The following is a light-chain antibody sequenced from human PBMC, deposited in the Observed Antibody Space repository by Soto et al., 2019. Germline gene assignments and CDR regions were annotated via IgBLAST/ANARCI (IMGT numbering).Light chain of an antibody. V-gene: IGLV2-11*01. CDR3: CSYVGSYTSYV. J-gene: IGLJ1*01. Sequence: QSALTQPRSVSGSPGQSVTISCTGTSSDVGGYNFVGWYQQHPGKAPKFMIYDVTKRPSGVPDRFSGSKSGNTASLTISGLQAEDEADYYCCSYVGSYTSYVFGTGTKLTVL. CDR2: DVT. CDR1: SSDVGGYNF.